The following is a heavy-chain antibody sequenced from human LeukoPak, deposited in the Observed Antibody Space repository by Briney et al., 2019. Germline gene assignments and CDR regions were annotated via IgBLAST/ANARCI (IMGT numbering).Heavy chain of an antibody. CDR2: ISGSGGST. Sequence: PGGSLRLSCAASGFTFSDFDMSWVRQAPGKGLEWVSAISGSGGSTYYADSVKGRFTISRDNSKNTLYLQMNSLRAEDTAVYYCAKDPIPIAAAGTISNWFDPWGQGTLVTVSS. J-gene: IGHJ5*02. CDR1: GFTFSDFD. V-gene: IGHV3-23*01. CDR3: AKDPIPIAAAGTISNWFDP. D-gene: IGHD6-13*01.